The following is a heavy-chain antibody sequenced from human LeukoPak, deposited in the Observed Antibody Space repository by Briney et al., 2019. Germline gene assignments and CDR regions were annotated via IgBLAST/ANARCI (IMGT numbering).Heavy chain of an antibody. CDR2: MNPDRGNT. CDR1: GYTLTSYV. J-gene: IGHJ6*03. D-gene: IGHD6-13*01. V-gene: IGHV1-8*01. CDR3: ARGHNYYISSWSLGLRHYYFCFMEV. Sequence: ASVKVSCKHSGYTLTSYVINWVRQATGEGVEWMGWMNPDRGNTRHAQNFQGTVTLTRNTSIRTAYMDLSNLRYAETARYYPARGHNYYISSWSLGLRHYYFCFMEVWGKGTAVSVS.